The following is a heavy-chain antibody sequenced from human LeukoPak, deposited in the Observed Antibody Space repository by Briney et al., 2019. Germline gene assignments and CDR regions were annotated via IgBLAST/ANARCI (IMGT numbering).Heavy chain of an antibody. V-gene: IGHV4-34*09. D-gene: IGHD3-10*01. Sequence: SETLSLTCAVYGGSFSGYYWSWIRQPPGKGLEWIGEINHSGSTNYNPSLKSRVTISVDTSKNQFSLKLSSVTAADTAVYYCARDRGGYYRGPRWFDPWGQGTLVTVSS. J-gene: IGHJ5*02. CDR3: ARDRGGYYRGPRWFDP. CDR2: INHSGST. CDR1: GGSFSGYY.